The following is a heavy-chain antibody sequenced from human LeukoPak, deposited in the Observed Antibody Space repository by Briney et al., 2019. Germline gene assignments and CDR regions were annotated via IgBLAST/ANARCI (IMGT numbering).Heavy chain of an antibody. V-gene: IGHV4-59*01. J-gene: IGHJ4*02. CDR3: ARAYSGSLPFDY. CDR2: IYYSGST. D-gene: IGHD6-6*01. Sequence: PSETLSLTCTVSGGSISNYYWTWIRQPPGKGLEWIGYIYYSGSTNYNPSLKSRVTISVDTSKNQFSLNLTSVTAADTAVYYCARAYSGSLPFDYWGQGTLVTVSS. CDR1: GGSISNYY.